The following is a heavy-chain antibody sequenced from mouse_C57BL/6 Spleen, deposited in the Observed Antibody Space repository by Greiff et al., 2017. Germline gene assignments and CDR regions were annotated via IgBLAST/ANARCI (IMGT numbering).Heavy chain of an antibody. CDR1: GYTFTSYW. Sequence: VQLQQPGAELVRPGTSVKLSCKASGYTFTSYWMHWVKQRPGQGLEWIGVIDPSDSYTNYNQKFKGKATLTVDTSSSTAYMQLSSLTSEDSAVYYCARIYYDYGTGFDYWGQGTTLTVSS. J-gene: IGHJ2*01. CDR2: IDPSDSYT. CDR3: ARIYYDYGTGFDY. D-gene: IGHD2-4*01. V-gene: IGHV1-59*01.